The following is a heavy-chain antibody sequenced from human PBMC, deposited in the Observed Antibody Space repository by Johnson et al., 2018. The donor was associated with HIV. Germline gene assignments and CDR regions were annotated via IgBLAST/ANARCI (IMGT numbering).Heavy chain of an antibody. CDR1: GFTFTNVW. V-gene: IGHV3-15*02. CDR2: LKSESDGETV. J-gene: IGHJ3*02. Sequence: VQLVESGGALVQPGGSLRLSCAASGFTFTNVWMSWVRQAPGKGLEWLGRLKSESDGETVDYAAPVKGRFTISTDDSKNTLYLQMNSLKTEDTAVYYCSTEGVRDGYSGAFDIWGQGTMVTVSS. D-gene: IGHD5-24*01. CDR3: STEGVRDGYSGAFDI.